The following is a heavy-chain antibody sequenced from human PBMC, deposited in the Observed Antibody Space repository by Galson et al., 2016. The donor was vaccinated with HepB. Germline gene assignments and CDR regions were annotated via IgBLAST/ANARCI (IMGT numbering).Heavy chain of an antibody. Sequence: SETLSLTCVVSGGSVSTDYYWGWIRQVPGRGLEWIGSIYSTGDTYYSPSLESRVTISVDTSKNLFSLRVNFVTAADPGVYSCATGIVVAGKSYYHYMDVWGKGTTVTVSS. V-gene: IGHV4-39*01. CDR1: GGSVSTDYY. J-gene: IGHJ6*03. CDR3: ATGIVVAGKSYYHYMDV. D-gene: IGHD6-19*01. CDR2: IYSTGDT.